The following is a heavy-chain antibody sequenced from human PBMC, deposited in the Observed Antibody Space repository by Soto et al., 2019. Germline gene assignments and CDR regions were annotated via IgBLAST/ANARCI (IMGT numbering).Heavy chain of an antibody. Sequence: ASVKVSCKASGYTFTTYDINWVRQAPGQGLAWLGWMDPNSGSTGYAQNFQGRITMTRNISRNTAHMELSSLQSEDTAVYYCARERKFDFWRKGLDVWGQGTTVTVS. D-gene: IGHD3-3*01. V-gene: IGHV1-8*01. CDR3: ARERKFDFWRKGLDV. CDR1: GYTFTTYD. J-gene: IGHJ6*02. CDR2: MDPNSGST.